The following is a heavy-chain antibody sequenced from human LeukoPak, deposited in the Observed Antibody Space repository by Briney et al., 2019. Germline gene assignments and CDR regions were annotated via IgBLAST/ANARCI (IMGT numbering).Heavy chain of an antibody. CDR2: INSDGSST. J-gene: IGHJ6*02. Sequence: GSLRLSCAASGFTFSSYWMHWVRQAPGKGLVWVSRINSDGSSTSYADSVKGRFTISRDNAKNTLYLQMNSLRAEDTAVYYCARDASASYCSGGSCYYYYGMDVWGQGTTVTVSS. CDR3: ARDASASYCSGGSCYYYYGMDV. V-gene: IGHV3-74*01. D-gene: IGHD2-15*01. CDR1: GFTFSSYW.